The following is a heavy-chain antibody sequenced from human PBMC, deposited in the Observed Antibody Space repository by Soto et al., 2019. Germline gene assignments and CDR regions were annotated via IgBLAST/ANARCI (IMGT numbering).Heavy chain of an antibody. V-gene: IGHV4-4*07. CDR2: VYVSGST. CDR3: ATALPDYGDYYFDS. D-gene: IGHD4-17*01. J-gene: IGHJ4*02. Sequence: QVQLQESGPGPVKPSETLSLTCTVSGGSISAYYLIWIRQSAAKGLEWIGRVYVSGSTNYNPSLESRVTMSVDASKSQFSLNLTSVTAADAAVYYCATALPDYGDYYFDSWGQGTLVTVSS. CDR1: GGSISAYY.